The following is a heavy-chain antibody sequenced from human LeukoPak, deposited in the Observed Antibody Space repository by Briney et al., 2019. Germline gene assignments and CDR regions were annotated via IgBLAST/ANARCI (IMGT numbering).Heavy chain of an antibody. CDR1: GGSFSGYY. J-gene: IGHJ3*02. V-gene: IGHV4-34*01. Sequence: SETLSLTCAVYGGSFSGYYWSWIRQPPGKGLGWIGEINHSGSTNYNPSLKSRVTISVDTSKNQFSLKLSSVTAADTAVYYCAMERRGAFDIWGQGTMVTVSS. D-gene: IGHD1-1*01. CDR2: INHSGST. CDR3: AMERRGAFDI.